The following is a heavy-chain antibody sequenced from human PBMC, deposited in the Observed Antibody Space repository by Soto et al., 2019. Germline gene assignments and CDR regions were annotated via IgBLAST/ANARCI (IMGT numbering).Heavy chain of an antibody. CDR2: IYHSGST. V-gene: IGHV4-4*02. CDR1: GGSISSSNW. D-gene: IGHD6-19*01. CDR3: ARRYTVAVAANWFDP. Sequence: QVQLQESGPGLVKPSGTLSLTCAVSGGSISSSNWWSWVRQPPGKGLEWIGEIYHSGSTNYNPSLQSRVTISVDKSKNQFSLKLSSVTAADTAVYYCARRYTVAVAANWFDPWGQGTLVTVSS. J-gene: IGHJ5*02.